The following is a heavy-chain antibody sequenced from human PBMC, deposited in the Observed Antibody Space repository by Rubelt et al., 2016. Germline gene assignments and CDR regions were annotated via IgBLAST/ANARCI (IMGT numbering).Heavy chain of an antibody. V-gene: IGHV3-33*01. J-gene: IGHJ4*02. D-gene: IGHD1-26*01. CDR2: IWYDGSNK. Sequence: EWVAVIWYDGSNKYYADSVKGRFTISRDNSKNMLYLQMNSLRAEDTAVYYCAREGVIVGATTAFDYWGQGTLVTVSS. CDR3: AREGVIVGATTAFDY.